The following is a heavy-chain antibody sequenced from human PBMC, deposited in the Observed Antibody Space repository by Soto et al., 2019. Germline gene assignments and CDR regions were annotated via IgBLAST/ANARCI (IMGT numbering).Heavy chain of an antibody. CDR3: ARESTVAGTDNWFDS. CDR1: GAFISGYY. Sequence: TSETLSLTCTVSGAFISGYYWSWIRQPAGKGLEWIGRIYAGGNTKYGPSLRSRATMSVDTSNKQFSPKLNSVTAADTAVYYCARESTVAGTDNWFDSWGQGTLVTVSS. D-gene: IGHD6-13*01. J-gene: IGHJ5*01. CDR2: IYAGGNT. V-gene: IGHV4-4*07.